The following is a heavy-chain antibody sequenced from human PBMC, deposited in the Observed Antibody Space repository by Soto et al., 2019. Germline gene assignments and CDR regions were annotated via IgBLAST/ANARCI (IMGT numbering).Heavy chain of an antibody. J-gene: IGHJ4*02. Sequence: QVQLVESGGGVGQPGRSLRLSCAASGFDFSNHAMHWVRQPPGKAPEWLATISFHGGDEFYADSVKGRFTISRDNSKSTLSLHMNSLRAEDTAVYYCVKFCGGDCYNYWGQGTLVTVSS. CDR2: ISFHGGDE. V-gene: IGHV3-30-3*02. CDR1: GFDFSNHA. D-gene: IGHD2-21*02. CDR3: VKFCGGDCYNY.